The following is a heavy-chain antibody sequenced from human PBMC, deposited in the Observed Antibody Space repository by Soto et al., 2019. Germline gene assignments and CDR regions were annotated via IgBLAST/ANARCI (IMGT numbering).Heavy chain of an antibody. Sequence: SETLSLTCTVSGGSISNYYWSWIRQSAEKRLEWIGRVSSTGSAYYNPSLKSRVTISVDTPKNQFSLNLTSVTGADTAVYYCARGVPATGTDWFDPWGQGTLVTVSS. CDR2: VSSTGSA. J-gene: IGHJ5*02. D-gene: IGHD3-9*01. V-gene: IGHV4-4*07. CDR1: GGSISNYY. CDR3: ARGVPATGTDWFDP.